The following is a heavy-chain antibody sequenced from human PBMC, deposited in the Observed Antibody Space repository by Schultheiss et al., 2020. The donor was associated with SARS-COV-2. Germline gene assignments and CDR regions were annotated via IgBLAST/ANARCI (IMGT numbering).Heavy chain of an antibody. D-gene: IGHD3-3*01. V-gene: IGHV3-66*01. J-gene: IGHJ6*02. CDR1: GFTFSSYG. CDR3: ARDEKKDFWSGYYTNYYYGMDV. CDR2: IYIAGST. Sequence: GGSLRLSCAASGFTFSSYGMGWVRQAPGKGLEWVSLIYIAGSTAYADSVKGRFTISRDNSKNTLYLQMNSLRAEDTAVYYCARDEKKDFWSGYYTNYYYGMDVWGQGTTVTVSS.